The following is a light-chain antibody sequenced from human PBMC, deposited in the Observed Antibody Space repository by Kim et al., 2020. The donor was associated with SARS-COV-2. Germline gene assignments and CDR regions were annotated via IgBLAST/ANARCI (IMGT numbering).Light chain of an antibody. CDR1: SSGVGAYDY. V-gene: IGLV2-14*03. J-gene: IGLJ1*01. Sequence: GQSITITCTGTSSGVGAYDYVSWYQRHPGKAPKLKISAVSNRPSGVSNRFAGSKAGNTASLTISGLQDEDEADYYCCSYARGSAYVFGTGTKVTVL. CDR2: AVS. CDR3: CSYARGSAYV.